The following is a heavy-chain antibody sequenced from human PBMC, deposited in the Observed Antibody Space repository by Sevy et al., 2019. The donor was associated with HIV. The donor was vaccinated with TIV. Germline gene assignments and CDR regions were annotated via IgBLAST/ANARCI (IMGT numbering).Heavy chain of an antibody. Sequence: SETLSLTCTVSGGSISSDSYYWSWIRQPAGRGLECIGHVLTSGSTKYNPSLKSRVTISVDTSKKQFSLKLSSGIAADTAVYYCARVRIGDYDDYMDVWGKGTTVTVSS. V-gene: IGHV4-61*09. J-gene: IGHJ6*03. D-gene: IGHD3-16*02. CDR1: GGSISSDSYY. CDR3: ARVRIGDYDDYMDV. CDR2: VLTSGST.